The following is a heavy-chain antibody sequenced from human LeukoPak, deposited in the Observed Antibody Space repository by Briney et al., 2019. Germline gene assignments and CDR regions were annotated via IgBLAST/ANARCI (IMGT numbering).Heavy chain of an antibody. D-gene: IGHD3-22*01. CDR3: AKVGAMILQHYFDY. CDR1: GFTFSSYD. J-gene: IGHJ4*02. CDR2: IRYDGSNT. Sequence: GGSLRLSCAASGFTFSSYDMHWVRQAPGKGLEWVAFIRYDGSNTYYADSVKGRFTISRDNSKNTLYLQMNSLRAGDTAVYYCAKVGAMILQHYFDYWSQGTLVAVSS. V-gene: IGHV3-30*02.